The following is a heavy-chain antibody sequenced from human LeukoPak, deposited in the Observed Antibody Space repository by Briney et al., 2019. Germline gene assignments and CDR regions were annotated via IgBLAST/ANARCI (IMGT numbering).Heavy chain of an antibody. D-gene: IGHD5-24*01. J-gene: IGHJ3*02. CDR3: ARTNGYPDAFDI. CDR2: IYYSGST. CDR1: GGSISSYY. V-gene: IGHV4-59*06. Sequence: SETLSLTCTVSGGSISSYYWSWIRQPPGKGLEWIGYIYYSGSTYYNPSLKSRVTISVDTSKNQFSLKLSSVTAADTAVYYCARTNGYPDAFDIWGQGTMVTVSS.